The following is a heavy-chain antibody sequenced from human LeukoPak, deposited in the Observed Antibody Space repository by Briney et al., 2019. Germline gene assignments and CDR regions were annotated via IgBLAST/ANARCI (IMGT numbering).Heavy chain of an antibody. CDR2: IYYSGST. Sequence: SETLSLTCTVSGGSISSYYWSWIRQPPGKGLERIGYIYYSGSTNYNPSLKSRVTISVDTSKNQFSLKLSSVTAPDTAVYYCARGGRDGYNQGYYFDYWGQGTLVTVSS. D-gene: IGHD5-24*01. J-gene: IGHJ4*02. V-gene: IGHV4-59*01. CDR3: ARGGRDGYNQGYYFDY. CDR1: GGSISSYY.